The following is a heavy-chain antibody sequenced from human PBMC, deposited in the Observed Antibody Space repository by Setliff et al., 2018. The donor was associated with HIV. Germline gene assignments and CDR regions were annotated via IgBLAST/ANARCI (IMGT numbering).Heavy chain of an antibody. CDR1: TGSISSGGYY. V-gene: IGHV4-31*03. Sequence: SETLSLTCTVSTGSISSGGYYWNWIRQHPGKGLEWIGYIHYSGSTYYNPSLKSRVTISVDTSKNQLSLKLSSVTAADTAVYYCARERGSVAYINTFDSWGQGTLVTVSS. J-gene: IGHJ4*02. CDR3: ARERGSVAYINTFDS. CDR2: IHYSGST. D-gene: IGHD3-16*01.